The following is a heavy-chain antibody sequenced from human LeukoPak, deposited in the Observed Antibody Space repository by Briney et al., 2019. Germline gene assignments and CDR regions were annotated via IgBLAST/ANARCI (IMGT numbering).Heavy chain of an antibody. J-gene: IGHJ4*02. Sequence: VKVSCKASGGTFSSYAISWVRQAPGQGLEWMGGILPIFGTANYAQKFQGRVTITADESTSTAYMELSSLRSEDTAVYYCARVGRAATNYFDYWGQGTLVTVSS. CDR1: GGTFSSYA. CDR3: ARVGRAATNYFDY. CDR2: ILPIFGTA. D-gene: IGHD1-26*01. V-gene: IGHV1-69*01.